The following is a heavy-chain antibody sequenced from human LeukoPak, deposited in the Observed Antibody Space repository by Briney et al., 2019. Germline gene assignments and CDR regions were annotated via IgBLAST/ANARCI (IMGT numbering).Heavy chain of an antibody. D-gene: IGHD3-10*01. Sequence: KSSKTLSLTCAVSGVSISSGGYSWSWIRQPPGKGLERIAYIDNSGSTYYNPSPKKRVTISADSSTNKFSLKLSSVPAADKAANYCARGSGPYYFDYWRQGTLVTVSS. CDR1: GVSISSGGYS. CDR2: IDNSGST. CDR3: ARGSGPYYFDY. J-gene: IGHJ4*02. V-gene: IGHV4-30-2*01.